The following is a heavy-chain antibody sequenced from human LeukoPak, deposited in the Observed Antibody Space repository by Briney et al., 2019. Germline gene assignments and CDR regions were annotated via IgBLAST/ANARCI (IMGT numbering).Heavy chain of an antibody. CDR2: INPNSGGT. CDR3: ARGQAAAGYNAFDI. V-gene: IGHV1-2*02. Sequence: ASVKVSCKASGYTFTGYYMHWVRQAPGQGLEWMGWINPNSGGTNYAQKFQGRVTMTRDTSISTAYMELSSLRSEDTAVYYCARGQAAAGYNAFDIWGQGTMVTVSS. J-gene: IGHJ3*02. D-gene: IGHD6-13*01. CDR1: GYTFTGYY.